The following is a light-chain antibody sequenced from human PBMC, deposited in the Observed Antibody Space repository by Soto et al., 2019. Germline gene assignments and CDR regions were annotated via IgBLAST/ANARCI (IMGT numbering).Light chain of an antibody. CDR3: SSYTSSSTLV. V-gene: IGLV2-14*01. CDR1: SSDVGDYNY. J-gene: IGLJ1*01. Sequence: QSVLTQPASVSGSHGQSITISCTGTSSDVGDYNYVSWYQQHPGKAPKLMIYEVNNRPSGVSTRFSGSKSGNTASLTISGLQAEDEADYYCSSYTSSSTLVFGTGTKVTVL. CDR2: EVN.